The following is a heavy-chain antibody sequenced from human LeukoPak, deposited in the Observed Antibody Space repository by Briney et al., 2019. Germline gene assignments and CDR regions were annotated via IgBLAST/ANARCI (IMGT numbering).Heavy chain of an antibody. V-gene: IGHV3-48*03. CDR3: ARDRSYSSSGYYYYYMDV. J-gene: IGHJ6*03. D-gene: IGHD6-6*01. CDR1: GFTFSSYE. CDR2: ISSSGSTI. Sequence: PGGSLRLSCAASGFTFSSYEMNWVRQAPGKGLEWVSYISSSGSTIYYADSVKGRFTISRDNAKNSLYLQMNSLRAEDTAVYYCARDRSYSSSGYYYYYMDVWGKGTTVTVSS.